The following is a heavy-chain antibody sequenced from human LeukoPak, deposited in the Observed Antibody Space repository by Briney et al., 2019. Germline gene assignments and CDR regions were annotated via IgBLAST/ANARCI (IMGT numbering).Heavy chain of an antibody. Sequence: GGSLRLSCAASGITFSGAWMHWVRQAPGKGLEWVSSISSSSSYIYYADSVKGRFTISRDNAKNSLYLQMNSLRAEDTAVYYCARSIDSSSWTLWGQGTLVTVSS. CDR2: ISSSSSYI. CDR1: GITFSGAW. J-gene: IGHJ4*02. V-gene: IGHV3-21*01. CDR3: ARSIDSSSWTL. D-gene: IGHD6-13*01.